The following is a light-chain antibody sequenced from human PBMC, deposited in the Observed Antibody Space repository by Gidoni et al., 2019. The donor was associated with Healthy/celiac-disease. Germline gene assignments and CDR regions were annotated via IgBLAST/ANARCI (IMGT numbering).Light chain of an antibody. CDR2: LGS. CDR3: RQALQTPRGFT. CDR1: QSLLHRNGYTY. Sequence: DIVLTQSPLSLPVAPGEPASISCRSSQSLLHRNGYTYLDWYLQKQGKYPQLLIYLGSNRASGVGDRFSGSGAGTDVTLKISRVEAEDVGVYDCRQALQTPRGFTFXPXTKVDIK. J-gene: IGKJ3*01. V-gene: IGKV2-28*01.